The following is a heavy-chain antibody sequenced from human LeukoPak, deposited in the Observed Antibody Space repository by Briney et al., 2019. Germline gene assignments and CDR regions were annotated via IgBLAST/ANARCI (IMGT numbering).Heavy chain of an antibody. V-gene: IGHV3-30-3*01. Sequence: GGSLRLSCAASGFTFSSYAMHWVHQAPGKGLEWVAVISYDGSNKYYADSVRGRFTISRDNSKNTLYLQMNSLRAEDTAVYYCARGSRVGATGIPHQDAFDIWGQGTMVTVSS. CDR3: ARGSRVGATGIPHQDAFDI. CDR1: GFTFSSYA. CDR2: ISYDGSNK. J-gene: IGHJ3*02. D-gene: IGHD1-26*01.